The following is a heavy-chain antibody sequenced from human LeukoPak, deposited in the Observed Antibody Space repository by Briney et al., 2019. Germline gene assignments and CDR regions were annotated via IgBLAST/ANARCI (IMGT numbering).Heavy chain of an antibody. J-gene: IGHJ4*02. CDR2: ISYDGSNK. Sequence: PGGSLRLSCAASGFTFSSYAMHWVRQPPGKGLEWVAVISYDGSNKYYADSVKGRFTISRDNSKNTLYLQMNSLRAEDTAVYYCARYHCSSTSCYFDYWGQGTLVTVSS. CDR1: GFTFSSYA. D-gene: IGHD2-2*01. CDR3: ARYHCSSTSCYFDY. V-gene: IGHV3-30*04.